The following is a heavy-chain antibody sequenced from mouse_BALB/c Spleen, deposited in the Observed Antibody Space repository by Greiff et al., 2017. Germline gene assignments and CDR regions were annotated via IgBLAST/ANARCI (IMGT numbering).Heavy chain of an antibody. Sequence: QVQLQQSAAELARPGASVKMSCKASGYTFTSYTMHWVKQRPGQGLEWIGYINPSSGYTEYNQKFKDKTTLTADKSSSTAYMQLSSLTSEDSAVYYCARKGLLYFDYWGQGTTLTVSS. CDR2: INPSSGYT. J-gene: IGHJ2*01. CDR1: GYTFTSYT. CDR3: ARKGLLYFDY. D-gene: IGHD3-1*01. V-gene: IGHV1-4*02.